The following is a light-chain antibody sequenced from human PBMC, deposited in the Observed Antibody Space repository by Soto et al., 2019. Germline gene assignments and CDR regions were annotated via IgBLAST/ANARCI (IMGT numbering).Light chain of an antibody. J-gene: IGLJ2*01. CDR3: QSYDSSLSVV. V-gene: IGLV1-40*01. CDR1: SSNIGAGYD. CDR2: GNS. Sequence: QSVLTQPPSVSGAPGQRVTISCTGSSSNIGAGYDVHWYKQLPGTAPKLLIYGNSNRPSGVPDRFSGSKSGTSASLAITGRQAEDEADYYCQSYDSSLSVVFGGGTQLTVL.